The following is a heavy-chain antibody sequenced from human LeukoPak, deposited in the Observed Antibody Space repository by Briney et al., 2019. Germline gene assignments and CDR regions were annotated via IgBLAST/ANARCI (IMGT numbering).Heavy chain of an antibody. CDR1: GYTFSSYG. Sequence: ASVKVSCKASGYTFSSYGISWVRQAPGQGLECMGWISAYNGNTNYAQKFQGRVTMTTDTSTSTAYMELRSLRSDDTAVYYCARSYPGYSSSSGFDYWGQGTLVTVSS. D-gene: IGHD6-13*01. CDR2: ISAYNGNT. J-gene: IGHJ4*02. CDR3: ARSYPGYSSSSGFDY. V-gene: IGHV1-18*01.